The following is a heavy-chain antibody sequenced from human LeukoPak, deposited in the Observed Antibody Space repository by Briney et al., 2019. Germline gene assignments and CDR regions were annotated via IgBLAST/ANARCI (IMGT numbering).Heavy chain of an antibody. CDR2: IYHSGST. Sequence: SETLSLXCTVSGYSISSGYYWGWILQPPGKGLAWIGSIYHSGSTYYNPSLKSRVTISVDTSKNQFSLKLSSVTAADTAVYYCARDHRWELPHPHFDYWGQGTLVTVSS. CDR3: ARDHRWELPHPHFDY. J-gene: IGHJ4*02. V-gene: IGHV4-38-2*02. D-gene: IGHD1-26*01. CDR1: GYSISSGYY.